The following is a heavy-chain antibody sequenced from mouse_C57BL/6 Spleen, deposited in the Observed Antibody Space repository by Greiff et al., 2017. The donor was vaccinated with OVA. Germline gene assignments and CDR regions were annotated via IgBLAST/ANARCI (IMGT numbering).Heavy chain of an antibody. CDR2: IYWDDDK. V-gene: IGHV8-12*01. CDR1: GFSLSTSGMG. D-gene: IGHD1-1*01. CDR3: ARRSYYYGSSYDYAMDY. Sequence: QVTLKVSGPGILQSSQTLSLTCSFSGFSLSTSGMGVSWIRQPSGKGLEWLAHIYWDDDKRYNPSLKSRLTISKDTSRNQVFLKITSVDTADTAIYYCARRSYYYGSSYDYAMDYWGQGTSVTVSS. J-gene: IGHJ4*01.